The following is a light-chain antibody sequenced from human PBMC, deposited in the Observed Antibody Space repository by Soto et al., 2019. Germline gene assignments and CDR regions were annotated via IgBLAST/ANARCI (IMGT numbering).Light chain of an antibody. J-gene: IGKJ1*01. CDR3: QQYNNWPQT. Sequence: GERATLSCRASQSVSSNLAWYQQKPGQAPRLLIYGASTRATGIPARFSGSGSGTEFTLTISSLQSEDFAVYYCQQYNNWPQTFGQGTKVDIK. V-gene: IGKV3-15*01. CDR2: GAS. CDR1: QSVSSN.